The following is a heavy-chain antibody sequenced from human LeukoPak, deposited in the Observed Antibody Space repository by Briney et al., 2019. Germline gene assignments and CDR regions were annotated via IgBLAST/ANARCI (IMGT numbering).Heavy chain of an antibody. CDR1: GFTFSSYA. D-gene: IGHD4-23*01. Sequence: GGSLRLSCAASGFTFSSYAMSWVRQAPGKGLEWVSSISSSSSYIYYADSVKGRFTTSRDNAKNSLYLQMNSLRAEDTAVYYCARGVVTDEGFDYWGQGTLVTVSS. CDR2: ISSSSSYI. J-gene: IGHJ4*02. CDR3: ARGVVTDEGFDY. V-gene: IGHV3-21*01.